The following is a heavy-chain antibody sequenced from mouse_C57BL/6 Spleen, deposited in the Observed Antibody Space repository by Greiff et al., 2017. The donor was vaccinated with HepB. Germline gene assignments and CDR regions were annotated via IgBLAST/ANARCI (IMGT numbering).Heavy chain of an antibody. D-gene: IGHD2-3*01. V-gene: IGHV1-61*01. CDR3: GRGGYDYFDY. CDR2: IYPSDSET. CDR1: GYTFTSYW. J-gene: IGHJ2*01. Sequence: QVQLKQPGAELVRPGSSVKLSCKASGYTFTSYWMDWVKQRPGQGLEWIGNIYPSDSETHYNQKFKDKATLTVDKSSSTAYMQLSSLTSEDSAVYYCGRGGYDYFDYWGQGTTLTVSS.